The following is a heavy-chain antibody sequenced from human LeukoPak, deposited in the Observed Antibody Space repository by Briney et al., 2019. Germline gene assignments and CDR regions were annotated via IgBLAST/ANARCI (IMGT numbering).Heavy chain of an antibody. CDR3: ARGRGGNSYGYGIDY. J-gene: IGHJ4*02. CDR1: GFTFSSYS. CDR2: ISSTSTYI. Sequence: GGSLRLSCAASGFTFSSYSMSWVRQAPGKGLERVSSISSTSTYIHYADSVKGRFTVSRDNSKNTVYLQMNSLRPEDTAVYYCARGRGGNSYGYGIDYWGQGTLVTVSS. V-gene: IGHV3-21*01. D-gene: IGHD5-18*01.